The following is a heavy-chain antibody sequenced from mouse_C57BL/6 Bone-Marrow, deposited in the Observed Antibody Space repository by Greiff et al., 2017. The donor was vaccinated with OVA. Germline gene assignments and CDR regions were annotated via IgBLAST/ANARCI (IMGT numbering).Heavy chain of an antibody. J-gene: IGHJ1*03. Sequence: EVQLQQSGPELVKPGASVRISCKASGYSFTDYNMNWVKQSNGKSLEWIGVINPNYGTTSYNQKFKGKATLTVDQSSSTAYMQLNSLTSEDSAVYYCARYHYGSSYGYFDVWGTGTTVTVSS. V-gene: IGHV1-39*01. CDR1: GYSFTDYN. D-gene: IGHD1-1*01. CDR2: INPNYGTT. CDR3: ARYHYGSSYGYFDV.